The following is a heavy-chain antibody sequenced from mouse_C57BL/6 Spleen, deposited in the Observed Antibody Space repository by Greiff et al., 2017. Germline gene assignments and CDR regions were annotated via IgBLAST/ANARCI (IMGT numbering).Heavy chain of an antibody. CDR3: ARDFGDGGYYFGY. CDR2: ISDGGSYT. V-gene: IGHV5-4*01. Sequence: EVQLVESGGGLVKPGGSLKLSCAASGFTFSSYAMSWVRQTPEKRLEWVATISDGGSYTYYPDNVKGRFTISRDNAKNNRYLQMSHLKSEDTAMYYCARDFGDGGYYFGYWGQGTTRTVSS. J-gene: IGHJ2*01. CDR1: GFTFSSYA.